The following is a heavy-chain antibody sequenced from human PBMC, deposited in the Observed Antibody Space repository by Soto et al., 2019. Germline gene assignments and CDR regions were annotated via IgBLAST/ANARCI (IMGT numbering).Heavy chain of an antibody. Sequence: PGGSLRLSCAASGFTFSTYWMSWVRQAPGKGLEWVSTVTGGGHTTYNADSVNGRFTISRDNSKNTLYLQMNNLRAEDTAIYYCASSSGDLDVYGMDIWGPGTTVTVSS. D-gene: IGHD3-10*01. CDR1: GFTFSTYW. CDR2: VTGGGHTT. J-gene: IGHJ6*02. V-gene: IGHV3-23*01. CDR3: ASSSGDLDVYGMDI.